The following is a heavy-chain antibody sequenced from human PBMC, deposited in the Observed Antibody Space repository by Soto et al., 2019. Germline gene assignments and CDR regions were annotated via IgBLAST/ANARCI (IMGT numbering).Heavy chain of an antibody. CDR1: GGSVSSGGYY. CDR2: IYYSGST. J-gene: IGHJ4*02. D-gene: IGHD4-17*01. V-gene: IGHV4-31*03. CDR3: ARVGAYGDYRWTFDY. Sequence: QVQLQESGPGLVKPSQTLSLTCTVSGGSVSSGGYYWSWIRQHPGKGLEWIGYIYYSGSTYFNPSLKSRVTISVDTSKNQFSLKLSSVTAADTAVYSCARVGAYGDYRWTFDYWGQGTLVTVSS.